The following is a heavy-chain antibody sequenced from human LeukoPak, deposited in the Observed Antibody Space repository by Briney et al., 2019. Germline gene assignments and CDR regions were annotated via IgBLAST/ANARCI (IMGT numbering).Heavy chain of an antibody. CDR2: ISGSGVST. J-gene: IGHJ6*04. D-gene: IGHD2-2*01. CDR1: GFTFSSYA. CDR3: ASLWEFVVLPSPDV. V-gene: IGHV3-23*01. Sequence: PGGSLRLSCAASGFTFSSYAMSWVRQAPGKGLEWVSGISGSGVSTYYADSVRGRFTISRDNSKKTLHLQMNSLRDEDTALYYCASLWEFVVLPSPDVWGKGTPVTVSS.